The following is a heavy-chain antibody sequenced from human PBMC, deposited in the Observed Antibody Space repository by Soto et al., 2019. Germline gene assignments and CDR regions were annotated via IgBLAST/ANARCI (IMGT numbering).Heavy chain of an antibody. CDR1: GFRFSSYS. CDR3: AVGTAVARGYFDL. V-gene: IGHV3-48*04. D-gene: IGHD6-19*01. Sequence: EVQLVESGGGLVQPGGSLRLSCAASGFRFSSYSMNWVRQAPGKGPEWVSYIDHSSSSVRYVDSVEGRFTISRDNAKDSLLLQMNSLRVEDTAMYYCAVGTAVARGYFDLWGRGTLVTVSS. CDR2: IDHSSSSV. J-gene: IGHJ2*01.